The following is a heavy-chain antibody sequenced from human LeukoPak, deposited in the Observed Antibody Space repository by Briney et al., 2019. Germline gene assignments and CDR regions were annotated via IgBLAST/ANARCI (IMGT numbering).Heavy chain of an antibody. Sequence: PGGSLRLSCAASGFTFDDYAMHWVRDAPGKGLGWVSGISWNSGSIGYADSVKGRFTISRDNAKNSLYLQMNSLRAEDTALYYCAKDGNYDILTGYLDYWGQGTLVTVSS. CDR3: AKDGNYDILTGYLDY. CDR1: GFTFDDYA. V-gene: IGHV3-9*01. J-gene: IGHJ4*02. D-gene: IGHD3-9*01. CDR2: ISWNSGSI.